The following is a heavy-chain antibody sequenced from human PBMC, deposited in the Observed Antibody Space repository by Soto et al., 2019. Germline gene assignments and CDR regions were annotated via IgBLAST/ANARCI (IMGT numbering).Heavy chain of an antibody. V-gene: IGHV5-51*01. CDR1: GYNFSCYL. D-gene: IGHD3-3*01. CDR3: ERRGVSPSNFEY. J-gene: IGHJ4*02. CDR2: IYPSDSDT. Sequence: GESLKISFECSGYNFSCYLIGFVRQMPGKGLELMGIIYPSDSDTRYRPSFQGQVTISADKSISSAYLQWSSLRASDTAMYYCERRGVSPSNFEYWGQGPPVNVYS.